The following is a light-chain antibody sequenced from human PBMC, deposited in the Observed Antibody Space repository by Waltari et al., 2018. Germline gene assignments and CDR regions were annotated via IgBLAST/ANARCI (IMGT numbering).Light chain of an antibody. Sequence: SSELTQDPAVSVALGQTVRITCPGDSLRSYYVSWFHQKPGQAPALVIYGKNNRPSGIADRFPASSSGSTASLTIIGAQAEDEADYYCHSRDSSGDVLIGGGTKLTVV. V-gene: IGLV3-19*01. CDR1: SLRSYY. J-gene: IGLJ2*01. CDR3: HSRDSSGDVL. CDR2: GKN.